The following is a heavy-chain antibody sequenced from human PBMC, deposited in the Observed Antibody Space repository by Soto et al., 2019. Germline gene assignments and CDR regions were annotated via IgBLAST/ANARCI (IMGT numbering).Heavy chain of an antibody. CDR1: GGSISSSNW. CDR2: IYHSGST. Sequence: QVQLQESGPGLVKPSGTLSLTCAVSGGSISSSNWWSWVRQPPGKGLEWIGEIYHSGSTNYNPSLQSRVTIPVDKSKNQFSLKLSSVTAADTAVYYCARDGATIWGAFDIWGQGTMVTVSS. D-gene: IGHD3-16*01. J-gene: IGHJ3*02. CDR3: ARDGATIWGAFDI. V-gene: IGHV4-4*02.